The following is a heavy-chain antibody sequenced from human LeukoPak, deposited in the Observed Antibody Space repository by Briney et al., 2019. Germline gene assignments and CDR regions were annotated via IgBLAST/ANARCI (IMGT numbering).Heavy chain of an antibody. CDR1: VGPISSSPYG. J-gene: IGHJ6*03. Sequence: TSSQTLSLTCTVSVGPISSSPYGLGWIRQPAGKGLEWIGRVFTTGSTNYSPSLESRVTISVDTSKNQFSLRLSSVTAADTAVYYCAGYYYYYMGVWGKGTTVIVSS. CDR2: VFTTGST. CDR3: AGYYYYYMGV. V-gene: IGHV4-61*02.